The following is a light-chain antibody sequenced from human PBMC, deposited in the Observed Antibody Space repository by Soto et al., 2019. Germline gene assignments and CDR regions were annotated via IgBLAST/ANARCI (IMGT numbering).Light chain of an antibody. CDR2: EVS. CDR3: LSWTTRRALV. J-gene: IGLJ2*01. V-gene: IGLV2-14*01. CDR1: SSDVGSFNC. Sequence: QSALPQPASVSGAPGQSIAISCTGTSSDVGSFNCVSWYQQHPGKVPKLIIYEVSNRPSGVSSRFSGSKSGDTASLIISGLHAEDEADYYCLSWTTRRALVFGGGTKLTVL.